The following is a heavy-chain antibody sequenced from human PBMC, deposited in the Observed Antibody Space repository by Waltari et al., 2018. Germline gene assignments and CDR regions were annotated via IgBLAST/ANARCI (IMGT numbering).Heavy chain of an antibody. J-gene: IGHJ5*02. D-gene: IGHD6-19*01. CDR1: GGSFSGYY. CDR3: ARRGKWLARFDP. Sequence: LTCAVYGGSFSGYYWSWIRQPPGKGLEWIGEINHSGSTNYNPSLKSRVTISVDTSKNQFSLKLSSVTAADTAVYYCARRGKWLARFDPWGQGTLVTVSS. CDR2: INHSGST. V-gene: IGHV4-34*01.